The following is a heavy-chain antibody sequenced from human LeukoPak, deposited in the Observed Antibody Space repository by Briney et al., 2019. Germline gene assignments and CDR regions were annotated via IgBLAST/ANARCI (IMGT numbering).Heavy chain of an antibody. CDR2: IIPLFGTP. Sequence: SVKVSCKASGGTLTSYVISWVRQAPGQGLEWMGGIIPLFGTPNYAQRFQGRLTITADESTNTVYMELSSLRFDDTAVYYCASLPETYSSGLYTVDYWGQGTLLTVSS. D-gene: IGHD6-19*01. J-gene: IGHJ4*02. CDR3: ASLPETYSSGLYTVDY. CDR1: GGTLTSYV. V-gene: IGHV1-69*13.